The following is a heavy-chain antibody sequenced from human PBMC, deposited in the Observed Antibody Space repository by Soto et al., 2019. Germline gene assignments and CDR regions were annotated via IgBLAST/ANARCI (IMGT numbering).Heavy chain of an antibody. CDR1: GFTFSSYG. CDR3: AKDIVRYTYGACDN. Sequence: QVQLVESGGAVVQPGKSLRLSCAASGFTFSSYGMYWIRQAPGKGMEWVAAISYDGSNKFHADSVKGRFTISRDNSQNTLYLQMNSLSPEDTAVYYCAKDIVRYTYGACDNWGQGALVTVSS. V-gene: IGHV3-30*18. J-gene: IGHJ4*02. CDR2: ISYDGSNK. D-gene: IGHD5-18*01.